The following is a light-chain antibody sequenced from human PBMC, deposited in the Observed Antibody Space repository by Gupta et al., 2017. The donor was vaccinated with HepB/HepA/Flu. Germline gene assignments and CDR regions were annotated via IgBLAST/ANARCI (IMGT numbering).Light chain of an antibody. Sequence: EIVLTQSPATLSLSPGERATLSCMASQSVSSYLAWYQQKPGQAPRLLIYDASNRATGIPARFSGSGSATEFTLTISSLEPEDFAVYYCLQRSYWPITFGGGTRLEMK. CDR1: QSVSSY. CDR3: LQRSYWPIT. J-gene: IGKJ4*01. CDR2: DAS. V-gene: IGKV3-11*01.